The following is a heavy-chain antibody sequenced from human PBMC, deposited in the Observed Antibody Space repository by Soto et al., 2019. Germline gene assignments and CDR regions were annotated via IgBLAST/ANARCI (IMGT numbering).Heavy chain of an antibody. Sequence: SVKVSCKASGGTFSSYAISWVRQAPGQGLEWMGGIIPIFGTANYAQKLQGRVTITADESTSTAYMELSSLRSEDTAIYYCARAGGVEMATISPYYYYGMDVWGQGTTVTVSS. CDR1: GGTFSSYA. V-gene: IGHV1-69*13. D-gene: IGHD5-12*01. J-gene: IGHJ6*02. CDR3: ARAGGVEMATISPYYYYGMDV. CDR2: IIPIFGTA.